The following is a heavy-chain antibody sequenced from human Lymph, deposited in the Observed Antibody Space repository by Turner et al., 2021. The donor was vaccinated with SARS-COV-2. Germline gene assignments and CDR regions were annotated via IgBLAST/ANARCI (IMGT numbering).Heavy chain of an antibody. CDR1: GGIFSSYA. D-gene: IGHD1-1*01. CDR3: ARDVSGPLGY. CDR2: IIPMLDIA. J-gene: IGHJ4*02. V-gene: IGHV1-69*10. Sequence: QVQLVQSGAEVKKHESSVTVSCKASGGIFSSYAISWVRQAPGQGLEWMVVIIPMLDIANYSQKFQGRVTITADKSTSTAYMELSSLRSDDTAVYYCARDVSGPLGYWGQGTLVTVSS.